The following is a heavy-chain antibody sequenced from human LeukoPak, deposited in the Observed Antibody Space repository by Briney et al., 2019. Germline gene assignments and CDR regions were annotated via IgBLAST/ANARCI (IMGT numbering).Heavy chain of an antibody. J-gene: IGHJ3*02. V-gene: IGHV1-2*02. CDR1: GFTYSIYY. CDR3: ARDHDAFDI. Sequence: ASVKVSCKSSGFTYSIYYMHWVRQAPGQGLEWMGWINPNSGGTNYAQKFQGRVTMTRDTSISTAYMELSRLRSDDTAVYYCARDHDAFDIWGQGTMVTVSS. CDR2: INPNSGGT.